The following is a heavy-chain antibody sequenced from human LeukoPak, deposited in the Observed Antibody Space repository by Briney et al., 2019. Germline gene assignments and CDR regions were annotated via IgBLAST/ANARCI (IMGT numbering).Heavy chain of an antibody. D-gene: IGHD3-10*01. CDR2: IYYSGST. J-gene: IGHJ4*02. CDR1: GGSISSGGYY. CDR3: ARDLNPYYYGSGSYFDY. V-gene: IGHV4-31*03. Sequence: PSETLSLTCTVSGGSISSGGYYWSWIRQHPGKGLEWIGYIYYSGSTYYNPSLKSRVTISVDTSKNQFSLKLSSVTAADTAVYYCARDLNPYYYGSGSYFDYWGQGTLVTVSS.